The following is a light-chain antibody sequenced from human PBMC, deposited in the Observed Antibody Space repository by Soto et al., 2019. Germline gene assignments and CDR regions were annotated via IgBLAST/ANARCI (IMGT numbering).Light chain of an antibody. V-gene: IGKV1-13*02. Sequence: AIQLTQSPSSLSASVGDRVTITCRASQGISSALAWYHQKAGKAPKPLIYDASNLESGVPSRFSGSGSGTDFTLTISSLQPEDFATYYCQQFNSYPITFGQGTRLESK. CDR1: QGISSA. J-gene: IGKJ5*01. CDR2: DAS. CDR3: QQFNSYPIT.